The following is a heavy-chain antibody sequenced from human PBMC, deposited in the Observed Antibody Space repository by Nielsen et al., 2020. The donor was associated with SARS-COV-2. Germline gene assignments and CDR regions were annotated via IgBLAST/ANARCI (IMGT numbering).Heavy chain of an antibody. V-gene: IGHV1-18*01. CDR1: GYTFTSYG. J-gene: IGHJ6*02. D-gene: IGHD6-6*01. CDR3: ARGMEQLVYYYYGMDV. CDR2: ISAYNGNT. Sequence: ASVKVSCKASGYTFTSYGISWVRQAPGQGLEWMGWISAYNGNTNYAQKLQGRVTMTTDTSTSTAYMELRSLRSEDTAVYYCARGMEQLVYYYYGMDVWGQGTTVTVSS.